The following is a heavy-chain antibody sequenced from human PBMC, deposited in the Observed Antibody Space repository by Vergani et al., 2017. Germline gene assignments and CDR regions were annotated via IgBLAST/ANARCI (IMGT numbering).Heavy chain of an antibody. CDR2: INHSGST. J-gene: IGHJ3*01. V-gene: IGHV4-34*01. D-gene: IGHD1-1*01. CDR3: ARSIHLNGARFSV. CDR1: GGSFSGYY. Sequence: QVQLQQWGAGLLKPSETLSLTCAVYGGSFSGYYWSWIRQPPGKGLEWIWEINHSGSTNYNPSLKSRVTISVDTSKNQFSLKLSSVTAADTAVYYCARSIHLNGARFSVWGQGTMVTVSS.